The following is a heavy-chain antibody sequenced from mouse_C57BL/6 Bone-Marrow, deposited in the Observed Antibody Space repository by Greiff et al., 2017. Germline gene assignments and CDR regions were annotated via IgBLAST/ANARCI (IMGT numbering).Heavy chain of an antibody. J-gene: IGHJ3*01. V-gene: IGHV1-85*01. CDR3: ARNYDYERFAY. CDR2: IYPRDGST. D-gene: IGHD2-4*01. CDR1: GYTFTSYD. Sequence: VKLQESGPELVKPGASVKLSCKASGYTFTSYDINWVKQRPGQGLEWIGWIYPRDGSTKYNEKFKGKATLTVDTSSSTAYMELHSLTSEDSAVYFCARNYDYERFAYWGQGTLVTVSA.